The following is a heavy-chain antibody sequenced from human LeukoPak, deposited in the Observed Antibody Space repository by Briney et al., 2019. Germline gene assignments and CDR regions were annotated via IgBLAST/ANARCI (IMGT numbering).Heavy chain of an antibody. CDR1: GFTFSSFW. Sequence: GGSLRLSCAASGFTFSSFWMTWVRQAPGRGLESVASMNSDGSAKNYVDSVKGRFTISRDNAKNSLYLQMNSLRGEGTSIYYCARDPGWGAYDIWGQGTTVTVSS. J-gene: IGHJ3*02. CDR2: MNSDGSAK. CDR3: ARDPGWGAYDI. V-gene: IGHV3-7*01. D-gene: IGHD6-19*01.